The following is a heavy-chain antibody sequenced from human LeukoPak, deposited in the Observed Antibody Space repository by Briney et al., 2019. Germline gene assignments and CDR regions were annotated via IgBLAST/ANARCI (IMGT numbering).Heavy chain of an antibody. V-gene: IGHV3-7*04. CDR1: GFNFDHYW. CDR3: ARDPGSGWWGGFDL. Sequence: GGSLRLSCAASGFNFDHYWMTWVRQAPGKGLEWVANIKQDGSEKVYLDSMKGRFTISRDNSRDSLYLQTNSLRPEDTAVYCARDPGSGWWGGFDLWGQGTLVTVSS. D-gene: IGHD6-19*01. CDR2: IKQDGSEK. J-gene: IGHJ5*02.